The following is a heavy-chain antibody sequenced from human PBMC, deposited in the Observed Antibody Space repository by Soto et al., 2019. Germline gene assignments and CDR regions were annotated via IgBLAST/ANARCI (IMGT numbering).Heavy chain of an antibody. CDR1: GFTFSDYY. Sequence: GGSLRLSCAASGFTFSDYYMSWIRQAPGKGLEWVSYISSSGSTIYYADSVKGRFTISRDNAKNSLYLQMNSLRAEDTAVYYCARDSRAGTGAEFDPWGQGTLVTVSS. D-gene: IGHD6-19*01. CDR3: ARDSRAGTGAEFDP. V-gene: IGHV3-11*01. CDR2: ISSSGSTI. J-gene: IGHJ5*02.